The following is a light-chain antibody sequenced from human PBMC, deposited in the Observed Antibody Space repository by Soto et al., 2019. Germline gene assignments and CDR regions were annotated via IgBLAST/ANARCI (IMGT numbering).Light chain of an antibody. J-gene: IGLJ1*01. CDR2: DVS. Sequence: QSALAQPASVSGSPGQSITISCTGSSTDVGAYNYVSWYQQYPGQAPNLLIYDVSRRLSGFSHRFSGSKSVNTAYLTISGHQAEDEAHYYCNACTAMNSYVFGAGTKVTVL. CDR3: NACTAMNSYV. V-gene: IGLV2-14*03. CDR1: STDVGAYNY.